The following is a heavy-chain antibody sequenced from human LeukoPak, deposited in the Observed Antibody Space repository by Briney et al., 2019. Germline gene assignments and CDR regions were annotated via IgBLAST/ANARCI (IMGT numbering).Heavy chain of an antibody. J-gene: IGHJ4*02. D-gene: IGHD5-18*01. CDR1: GYTFTNYY. CDR2: IDPSGGSA. V-gene: IGHV1-46*01. Sequence: ASVKVSCKASGYTFTNYYAHWVRQAPGQGLEWMAIIDPSGGSASYAQKFQGRVTLTWDTSTSTVYMELSSLSSEDTAVYYCARVGYRRFDYWGQGTLVTVSS. CDR3: ARVGYRRFDY.